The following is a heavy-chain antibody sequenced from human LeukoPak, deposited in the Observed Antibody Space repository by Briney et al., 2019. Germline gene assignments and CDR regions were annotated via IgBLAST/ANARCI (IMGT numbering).Heavy chain of an antibody. D-gene: IGHD2-2*01. J-gene: IGHJ4*02. V-gene: IGHV4-38-2*02. Sequence: SETLSLTCTVSGYSISSGYYWGWIRQPPGKGLEWIGSIYHSGSTYYNPSLKSRVTISVDTSKNQFSLKLSSVTAADTAVYYCARRIRGYCSSTSCYAGGPFGYWGQGTLVTVSS. CDR2: IYHSGST. CDR1: GYSISSGYY. CDR3: ARRIRGYCSSTSCYAGGPFGY.